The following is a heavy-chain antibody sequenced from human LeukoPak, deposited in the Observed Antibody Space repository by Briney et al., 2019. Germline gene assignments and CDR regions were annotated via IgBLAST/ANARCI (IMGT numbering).Heavy chain of an antibody. J-gene: IGHJ3*02. D-gene: IGHD3-10*01. CDR2: ISYDGSNK. V-gene: IGHV3-30*04. Sequence: PGRSLRLSCAASGFTFSSYAMHWVRQAPGKGLELVAVISYDGSNKYYADSVKGRFTISRDNSKNTLYLQMNSLRAEDTAVYYCARGLSGSYPWDAFDIWGQGTMVTVSS. CDR3: ARGLSGSYPWDAFDI. CDR1: GFTFSSYA.